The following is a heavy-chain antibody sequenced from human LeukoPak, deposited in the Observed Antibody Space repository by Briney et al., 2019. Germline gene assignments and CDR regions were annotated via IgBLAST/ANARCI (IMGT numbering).Heavy chain of an antibody. D-gene: IGHD6-19*01. CDR3: ARDHGSGWTWAYDY. J-gene: IGHJ4*02. CDR1: GGSISSYY. CDR2: IYTSGST. V-gene: IGHV4-4*07. Sequence: SETLSPTCTVSGGSISSYYWSWIRQPAGKGLEWIGRIYTSGSTNYNPSLKSRVTISVDTSKNQFSLKLSSVTAADTAVYYCARDHGSGWTWAYDYWGQGTLVTVSS.